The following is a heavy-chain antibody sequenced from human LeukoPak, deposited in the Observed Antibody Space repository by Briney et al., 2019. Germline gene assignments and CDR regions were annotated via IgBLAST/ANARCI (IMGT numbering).Heavy chain of an antibody. CDR1: GFTFSDYY. V-gene: IGHV3-11*04. D-gene: IGHD5-18*01. CDR2: ISSSGSTI. J-gene: IGHJ4*02. Sequence: GGSLRLSCAASGFTFSDYYMSWIRQAPGKGLEWVSYISSSGSTIYYADSVKGRFTISRDNAKNSLYLQMNSLRAEDTAVYYCARGAPTAMATMDFDYWGQGTLVTVSS. CDR3: ARGAPTAMATMDFDY.